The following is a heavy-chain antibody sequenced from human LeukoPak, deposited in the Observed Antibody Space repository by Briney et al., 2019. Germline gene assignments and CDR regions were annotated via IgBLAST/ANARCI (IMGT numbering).Heavy chain of an antibody. J-gene: IGHJ3*02. Sequence: GRSLRLSCAASGFTFDDYAMHWVRQAPGKGLEWVSGISWNSGSIGYADSVKGRFTISRDNAKNSLYLQMNSLRAEDMALYYCAKGVCSSTSCYSRGDDDAFDIWGQGTMVTVSS. D-gene: IGHD2-2*01. V-gene: IGHV3-9*03. CDR2: ISWNSGSI. CDR3: AKGVCSSTSCYSRGDDDAFDI. CDR1: GFTFDDYA.